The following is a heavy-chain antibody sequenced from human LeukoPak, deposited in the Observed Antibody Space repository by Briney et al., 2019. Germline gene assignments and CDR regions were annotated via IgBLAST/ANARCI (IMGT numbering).Heavy chain of an antibody. V-gene: IGHV3-30-3*01. D-gene: IGHD3-3*01. CDR3: ARDETGDTIFGVPGGGY. CDR2: ISYDGSNK. J-gene: IGHJ4*02. Sequence: LVESGGGVVQPGRSLRLSCAASGFTFSSYAMHWVRQAPGKGLEWVAVISYDGSNKYYADSVKGRFTISRDNSKNTLYLQMNSLRAEDTAVYYCARDETGDTIFGVPGGGYWGQGTLVTVSS. CDR1: GFTFSSYA.